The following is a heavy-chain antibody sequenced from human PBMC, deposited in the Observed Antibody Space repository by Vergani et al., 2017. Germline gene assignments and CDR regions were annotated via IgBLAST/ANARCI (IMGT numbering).Heavy chain of an antibody. CDR3: AKHFRGGGFDY. J-gene: IGHJ4*02. V-gene: IGHV3-30*02. CDR2: IQFDGSNQ. D-gene: IGHD3-16*01. CDR1: GFTLSTYD. Sequence: QVQLVESGGGVVQRGGSLRLPCAPSGFTLSTYDMQWNRQGPGKGLELVAFIQFDGSNQYYADSVKGRFPLSRDFSKNTLYLQMNSLRTDDTATDYCAKHFRGGGFDYWGQGTQVIVSS.